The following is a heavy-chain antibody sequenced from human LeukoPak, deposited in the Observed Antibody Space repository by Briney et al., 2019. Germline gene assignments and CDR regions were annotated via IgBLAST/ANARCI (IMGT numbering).Heavy chain of an antibody. J-gene: IGHJ5*02. CDR3: ARSPRVLPKDWFDP. Sequence: VASVKVSCKASGGTFSSYTISWVRQAPGQGLEWMGWINPDSGGTNYAQNFQGRVTMTRDTSISTAYMELSRLRSDDTAVYYCARSPRVLPKDWFDPWGQGTLVTVSS. CDR1: GGTFSSYT. V-gene: IGHV1-2*02. D-gene: IGHD2-2*01. CDR2: INPDSGGT.